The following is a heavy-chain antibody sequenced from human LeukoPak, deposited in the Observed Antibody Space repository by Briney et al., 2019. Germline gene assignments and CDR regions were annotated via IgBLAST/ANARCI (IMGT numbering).Heavy chain of an antibody. V-gene: IGHV4-59*01. CDR3: ARVSHDILKYFDY. Sequence: SETLSLTCTVSGGSISNYYWNWIRQPPGKGLEWIGFIYSSGTTNYNPSLKSRLSFSIDTSKNQFSLKLTSMTAADTAVYYCARVSHDILKYFDYWGQGTLVTVSS. J-gene: IGHJ4*02. CDR1: GGSISNYY. CDR2: IYSSGTT. D-gene: IGHD3-9*01.